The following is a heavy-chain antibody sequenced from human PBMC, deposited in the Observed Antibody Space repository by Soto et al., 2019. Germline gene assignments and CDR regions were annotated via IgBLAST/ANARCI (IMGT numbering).Heavy chain of an antibody. Sequence: QVQLVESGGGVVQPGRSLRLTCAASGFTFSSYGMHWVRQAPGKGLEWVAVISYDGSNKYYADSVKGRFTISRDNSKNTLYLQMNSLRAEDTAVYYCAKDALRFLEWLFDSYFDYWGQGTLVTVSS. V-gene: IGHV3-30*18. J-gene: IGHJ4*02. D-gene: IGHD3-3*01. CDR2: ISYDGSNK. CDR3: AKDALRFLEWLFDSYFDY. CDR1: GFTFSSYG.